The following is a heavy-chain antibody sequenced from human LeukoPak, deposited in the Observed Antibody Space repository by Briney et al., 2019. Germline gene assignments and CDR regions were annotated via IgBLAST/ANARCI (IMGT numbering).Heavy chain of an antibody. D-gene: IGHD1-26*01. J-gene: IGHJ4*02. V-gene: IGHV4-61*01. Sequence: SETLSLTCNVSGGSVSSGSYYWSWIRQPPGKGLEWIGYIYYSGSTNYNPSLKSRVTISVDTSKNQFSLKLSSVTAADTAVYYCAKDVGKWESLHFFDYWGQGTLVTVSS. CDR2: IYYSGST. CDR3: AKDVGKWESLHFFDY. CDR1: GGSVSSGSYY.